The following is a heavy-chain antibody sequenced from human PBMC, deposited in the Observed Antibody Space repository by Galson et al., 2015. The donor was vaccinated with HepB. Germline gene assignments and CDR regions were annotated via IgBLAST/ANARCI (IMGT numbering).Heavy chain of an antibody. V-gene: IGHV3-33*01. J-gene: IGHJ4*02. Sequence: SLRLSCAASGFTFSSYGMHWVRQAPGKGLEWVAVIWYDGSNKYYADSVKGRFTISRDNSKNTLYLQMNSLRAEDTAVYYCAREAFGVVIPIYYFDYWGQGTLVTVSS. CDR3: AREAFGVVIPIYYFDY. D-gene: IGHD3-3*01. CDR2: IWYDGSNK. CDR1: GFTFSSYG.